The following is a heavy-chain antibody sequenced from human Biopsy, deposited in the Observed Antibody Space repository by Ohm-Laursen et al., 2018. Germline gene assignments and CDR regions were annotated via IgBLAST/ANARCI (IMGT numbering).Heavy chain of an antibody. CDR3: ARHSLDDFWSGAHYYFDY. J-gene: IGHJ4*02. V-gene: IGHV4-39*01. Sequence: SETLSLTCSVSGGSISSRNYYWGWLRQPPGKGLEWIGHVYYSGSTFYNSSLESRVTVSVDTSKNQFHLRLTSMSASDTVVYYCARHSLDDFWSGAHYYFDYWGLGTLVTVPS. CDR2: VYYSGST. D-gene: IGHD3-3*01. CDR1: GGSISSRNYY.